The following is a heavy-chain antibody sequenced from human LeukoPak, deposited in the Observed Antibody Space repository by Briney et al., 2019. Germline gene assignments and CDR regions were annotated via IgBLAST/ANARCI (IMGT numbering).Heavy chain of an antibody. CDR3: ARGPALIDY. CDR2: ISAYNGDT. J-gene: IGHJ4*02. Sequence: ASVKVSCKASGYTFIGYYMHWVRQAPGQGLEWMGWISAYNGDTNYAQKLQGRVTMTTDTSTTTAYMELRSLRSDDTAVYYCARGPALIDYWGQGTLVTVSS. V-gene: IGHV1-18*04. CDR1: GYTFIGYY.